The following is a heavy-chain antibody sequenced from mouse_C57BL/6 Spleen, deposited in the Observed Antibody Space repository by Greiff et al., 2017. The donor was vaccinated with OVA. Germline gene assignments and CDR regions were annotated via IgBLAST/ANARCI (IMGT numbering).Heavy chain of an antibody. V-gene: IGHV1-9*01. D-gene: IGHD1-1*01. CDR2: ILPGSGST. J-gene: IGHJ4*01. CDR1: GYTFTGYW. Sequence: LVEPGASVKLSCKATGYTFTGYWIEWVKQRPGHGLEWIGEILPGSGSTNYNEKFKGKATFTADTSSNTAYMQLSSLTTEDSAIYYCARGDYYGSSYDAMDYWGQGTSVTVSS. CDR3: ARGDYYGSSYDAMDY.